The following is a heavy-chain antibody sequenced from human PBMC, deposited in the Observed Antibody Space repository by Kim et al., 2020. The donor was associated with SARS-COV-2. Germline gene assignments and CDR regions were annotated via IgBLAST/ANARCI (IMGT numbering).Heavy chain of an antibody. Sequence: SETLSLTCTVSGGSISSYYWSWIRQPPGKGLEWIGYIYYSGSTNYNPSLKSRVTISVDTSKNQFSLKLSSVTAADTAVYYCARGNGDYSGYFQHWGQGT. J-gene: IGHJ1*01. CDR2: IYYSGST. V-gene: IGHV4-59*01. CDR3: ARGNGDYSGYFQH. CDR1: GGSISSYY. D-gene: IGHD4-17*01.